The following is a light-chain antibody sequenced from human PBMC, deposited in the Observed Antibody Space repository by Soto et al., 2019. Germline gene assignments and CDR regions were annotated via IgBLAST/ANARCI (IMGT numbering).Light chain of an antibody. CDR3: LLSYSGADVV. V-gene: IGLV7-46*01. J-gene: IGLJ2*01. CDR2: DTS. CDR1: TGAVTSGHY. Sequence: QAVVTQEPSLTVSPGGTVILTCGSSTGAVTSGHYPYWFQQKPGQAPRTLIYDTSNKHSWTPARFSGSLLGGKAALTLSGAQPEDEAEYYCLLSYSGADVVFGGGTKVTVL.